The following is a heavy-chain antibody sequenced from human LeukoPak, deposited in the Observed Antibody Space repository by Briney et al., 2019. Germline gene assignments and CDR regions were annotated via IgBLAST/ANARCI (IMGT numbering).Heavy chain of an antibody. CDR2: IDYSGNT. J-gene: IGHJ4*02. CDR3: ARHEAVAGLDY. Sequence: PSETLSLTCTVSGDSINSYYWSWIRQSPGKGLEWSGYIDYSGNTNYKPSLKSRVTISLDTSNNQVSLKLSSVTAADTAVYYCARHEAVAGLDYWGQGTLVTVSS. CDR1: GDSINSYY. D-gene: IGHD6-13*01. V-gene: IGHV4-59*08.